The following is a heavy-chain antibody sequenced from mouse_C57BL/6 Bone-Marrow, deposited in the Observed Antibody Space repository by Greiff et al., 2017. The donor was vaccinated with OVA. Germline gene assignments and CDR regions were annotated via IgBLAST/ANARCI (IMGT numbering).Heavy chain of an antibody. D-gene: IGHD2-4*01. CDR2: INPSTGGT. CDR1: GYSFTGYY. Sequence: VQLQQSGPELVKPGASVKISCKASGYSFTGYYMNWVKQSPEKSLEWIGEINPSTGGTTYNQKFKAKATLTVDKSSSTAYMQLKSLTSEDSAVYYCAREGYDYDGDWYFDVWGTGTTVTVSS. J-gene: IGHJ1*03. CDR3: AREGYDYDGDWYFDV. V-gene: IGHV1-42*01.